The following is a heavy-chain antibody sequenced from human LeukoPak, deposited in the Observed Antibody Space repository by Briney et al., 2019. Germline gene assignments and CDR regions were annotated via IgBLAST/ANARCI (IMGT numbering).Heavy chain of an antibody. J-gene: IGHJ3*02. CDR3: ARGPAYAFDI. Sequence: SETLSLTCTVSGGSISSSSYYWGWIRQPPGKGLEWIGSIYYSGSTYYNPSLKSRVTISVDTSKNQFSLKLSSVTAADTAVYYCARGPAYAFDIWGQGTMVTVSS. CDR1: GGSISSSSYY. V-gene: IGHV4-39*01. CDR2: IYYSGST.